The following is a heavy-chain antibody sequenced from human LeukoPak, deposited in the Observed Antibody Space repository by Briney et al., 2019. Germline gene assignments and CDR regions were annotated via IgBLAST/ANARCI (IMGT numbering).Heavy chain of an antibody. J-gene: IGHJ4*02. CDR2: ISGSGGST. CDR3: ARRDRVLMVSDY. D-gene: IGHD2-8*01. V-gene: IGHV3-23*01. CDR1: GFTFSSYA. Sequence: GGSLRLSCAASGFTFSSYAMSWVRQAPGKGLEWVSAISGSGGSTYYADSVKGRFTISRDNSKNTLYLQMNSLRADDTAVYYCARRDRVLMVSDYWGQGTLVTVSS.